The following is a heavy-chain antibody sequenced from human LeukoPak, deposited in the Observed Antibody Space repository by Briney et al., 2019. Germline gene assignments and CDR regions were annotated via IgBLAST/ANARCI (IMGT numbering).Heavy chain of an antibody. CDR1: GGSISRPY. V-gene: IGHV4-59*11. J-gene: IGHJ6*03. CDR2: VYSDGRT. Sequence: SETLSLTCTVSGGSISRPYWSWIRRPPGEGLEWIGYVYSDGRTNFNPSLKSRVTMSIDTSKSQFSLRLTSVTAADAAVYYCARGGGLYFGDLFSAGYMDVWGKGTTVTVSS. D-gene: IGHD3-10*01. CDR3: ARGGGLYFGDLFSAGYMDV.